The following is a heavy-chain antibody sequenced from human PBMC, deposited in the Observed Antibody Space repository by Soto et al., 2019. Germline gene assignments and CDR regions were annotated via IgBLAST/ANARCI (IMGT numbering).Heavy chain of an antibody. CDR2: IHYSGST. V-gene: IGHV4-39*01. D-gene: IGHD3-22*01. Sequence: QLQLQESGPGLVKPSETLSLTCTVSGDSVTISDYYWGWIRQPPGKGLGWIGSIHYSGSTYYNPSLKSRVPISRDTSKKQFSLKRTSVTAADAAVYYCAAHDSGGYYAEYWGQGTLVTVSA. CDR1: GDSVTISDYY. CDR3: AAHDSGGYYAEY. J-gene: IGHJ4*02.